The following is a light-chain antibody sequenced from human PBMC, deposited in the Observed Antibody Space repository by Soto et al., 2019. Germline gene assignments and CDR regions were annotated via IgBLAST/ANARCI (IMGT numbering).Light chain of an antibody. Sequence: EIAMTQSPATLSVSPGERATLSCRASESVSSNLAWYQQIPGQAPRLLIYGASTRATGIPDRFSGSGSGTEFTLTISSLQSEDFAVYYCQQYINWPPWTFGQGTKVEIK. CDR1: ESVSSN. CDR2: GAS. V-gene: IGKV3-15*01. J-gene: IGKJ1*01. CDR3: QQYINWPPWT.